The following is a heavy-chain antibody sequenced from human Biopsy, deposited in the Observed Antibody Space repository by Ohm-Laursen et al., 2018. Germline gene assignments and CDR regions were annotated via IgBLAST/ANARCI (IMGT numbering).Heavy chain of an antibody. CDR1: GDSISTSTTYY. V-gene: IGHV4-39*01. CDR3: ARHPTGFWFDP. Sequence: GTLSLTCTVSGDSISTSTTYYWAWLRQPPGKGLEWIGSIYNSETTFYNPSLKSRVAISVDTSTNQFSLKVASVTAADTALYYCARHPTGFWFDPWGHGTLVTVSS. CDR2: IYNSETT. J-gene: IGHJ5*02.